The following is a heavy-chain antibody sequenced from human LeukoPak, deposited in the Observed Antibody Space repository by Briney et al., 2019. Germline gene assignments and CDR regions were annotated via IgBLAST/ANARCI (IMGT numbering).Heavy chain of an antibody. V-gene: IGHV3-30*02. CDR1: GFTFSNYG. D-gene: IGHD6-13*01. J-gene: IGHJ6*02. CDR2: IWYDGSNK. CDR3: AKDLSAGIAAAYGMDV. Sequence: GGSLRLSCAASGFTFSNYGMHWVRQAPGKGLEWVAVIWYDGSNKYYADSVKGRFTISRDNSKNTLYLQMNSLRAEDTAVYYCAKDLSAGIAAAYGMDVWGQGTTVTVSS.